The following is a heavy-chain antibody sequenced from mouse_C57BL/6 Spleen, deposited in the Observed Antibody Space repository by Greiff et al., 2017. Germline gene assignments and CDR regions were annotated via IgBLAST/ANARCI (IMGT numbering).Heavy chain of an antibody. D-gene: IGHD6-1*01. CDR2: IRLKSDNYAT. CDR3: TGWSSLDAY. CDR1: GFTFSNYW. V-gene: IGHV6-3*01. Sequence: EVMLVESGGGLVQPGGSMKLSCVASGFTFSNYWMNWVRQSPEQGLEWVAQIRLKSDNYATHYAESVKGRFTISRDDSKRSVYLQMNNLRAEDTGIYYCTGWSSLDAYWGQGTLVTVSA. J-gene: IGHJ3*01.